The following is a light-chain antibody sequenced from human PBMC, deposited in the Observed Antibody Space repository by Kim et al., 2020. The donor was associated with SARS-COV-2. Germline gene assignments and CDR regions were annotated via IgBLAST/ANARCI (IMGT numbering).Light chain of an antibody. Sequence: QAVVTQAPSFSVSPGGTVTLTCGLNSGSVSTSYYPSWYQQTPGQAPRTLIYSTNTRSSGVPDRFSGSILGNKAALTITGAQADDESDYYCVLYLGSGISVFGGVTHLTVL. V-gene: IGLV8-61*01. J-gene: IGLJ3*02. CDR1: SGSVSTSYY. CDR2: STN. CDR3: VLYLGSGISV.